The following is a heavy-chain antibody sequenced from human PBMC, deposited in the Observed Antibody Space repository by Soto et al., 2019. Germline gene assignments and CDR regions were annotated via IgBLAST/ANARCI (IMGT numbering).Heavy chain of an antibody. D-gene: IGHD2-15*01. J-gene: IGHJ4*02. CDR2: ISSSGTFK. CDR1: GFIFTTNS. CDR3: ARDPPHGGTSSWDADS. Sequence: NPGGSLRLSCEASGFIFTTNSMNWVRQVPGKGLQWLSSISSSGTFKSYGDSVKGRFTISRDNAKNSLFLQMNNLSGEDTGLYYCARDPPHGGTSSWDADSWGPGTLVTVS. V-gene: IGHV3-21*01.